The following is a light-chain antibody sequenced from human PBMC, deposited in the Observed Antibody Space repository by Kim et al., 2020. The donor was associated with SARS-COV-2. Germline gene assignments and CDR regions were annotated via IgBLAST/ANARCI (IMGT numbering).Light chain of an antibody. CDR2: GTS. J-gene: IGKJ1*01. Sequence: EIVLTQSPGTLSLSPGERATLSCRASQSFSSGYLAWYQQKPGQPPRLLIYGTSSRATGIPDRFSGSGSGTDFTLTISRLEPEDFAIYYCQEYDESPPWTFGQGTKVDIK. CDR3: QEYDESPPWT. V-gene: IGKV3-20*01. CDR1: QSFSSGY.